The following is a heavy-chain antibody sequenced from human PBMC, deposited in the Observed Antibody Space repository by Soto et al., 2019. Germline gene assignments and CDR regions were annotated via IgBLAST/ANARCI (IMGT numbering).Heavy chain of an antibody. CDR3: ARNTSIFFDL. V-gene: IGHV4-39*01. J-gene: IGHJ4*02. CDR1: GDSIISYSSY. Sequence: QLQLLESGPGLVKPSETLSLTCTVSGDSIISYSSYWAWIRQPPGKGLEWIGSIYYSGSTHYNSSLKSRVTISMDTSKSQFSLRLASVTAADTAMYYCARNTSIFFDLWGRGTLVTVSS. CDR2: IYYSGST.